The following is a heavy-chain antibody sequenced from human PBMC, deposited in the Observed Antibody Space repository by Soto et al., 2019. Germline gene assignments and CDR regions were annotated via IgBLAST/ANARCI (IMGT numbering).Heavy chain of an antibody. CDR2: LYGSGGGI. Sequence: GGSLRLSCAASGFTFGNYAMIWIRQVPGKGLQWVSGLYGSGGGIHYAESVKDRFTISRDNSAYAVYLQMNNLRVEDSAIYYCAKDAVSRDGVWLAHDWGQGTVVTVSS. J-gene: IGHJ4*02. D-gene: IGHD5-12*01. V-gene: IGHV3-23*01. CDR3: AKDAVSRDGVWLAHD. CDR1: GFTFGNYA.